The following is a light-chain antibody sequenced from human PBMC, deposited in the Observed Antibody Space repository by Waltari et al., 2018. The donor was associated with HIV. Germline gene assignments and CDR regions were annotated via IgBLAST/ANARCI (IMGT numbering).Light chain of an antibody. J-gene: IGKJ1*01. CDR3: QQYYSTPPT. CDR2: WAP. V-gene: IGKV4-1*01. Sequence: DIVMTQSPHSLALSLGERATMNCKSSQSIFYSSRNANYLAWYQQKPGQSPKLLISWAPSRASGVPDRLSGSGSRTDFTLSISSLQSEDVAVYFCQQYYSTPPTFGQGTRVEIK. CDR1: QSIFYSSRNANY.